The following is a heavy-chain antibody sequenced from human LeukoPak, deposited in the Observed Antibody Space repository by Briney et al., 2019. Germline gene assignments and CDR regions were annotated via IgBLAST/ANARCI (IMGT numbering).Heavy chain of an antibody. CDR2: ISSSSSYI. Sequence: PGGSLRLSCVASGFTFSSHSMNWVPQAPGKGLEWVSSISSSSSYIYYADSVKGRFTISRDNAKNSLYLQMNSLRAEDTAVYYCARDPYSGSYHDYWGQGTLVTVSS. CDR1: GFTFSSHS. J-gene: IGHJ4*02. CDR3: ARDPYSGSYHDY. V-gene: IGHV3-21*01. D-gene: IGHD1-26*01.